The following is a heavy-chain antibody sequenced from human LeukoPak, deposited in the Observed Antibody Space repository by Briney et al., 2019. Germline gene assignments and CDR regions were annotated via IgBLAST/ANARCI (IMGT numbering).Heavy chain of an antibody. Sequence: ASVKVSYKASGYTFTGYYMHWVRQAPGQGLEWMGRINPNSGGTNYAQKFQGRVTMTRDTSISTAYMELSRLRSDDTAVYYCASLGRYCSGGSCYLYFDYWGQGTLVTVSS. CDR3: ASLGRYCSGGSCYLYFDY. J-gene: IGHJ4*02. CDR2: INPNSGGT. CDR1: GYTFTGYY. D-gene: IGHD2-15*01. V-gene: IGHV1-2*06.